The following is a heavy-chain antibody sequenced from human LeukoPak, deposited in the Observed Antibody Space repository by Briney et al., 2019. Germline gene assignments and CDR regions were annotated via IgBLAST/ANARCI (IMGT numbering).Heavy chain of an antibody. D-gene: IGHD2-15*01. CDR2: INHSGST. CDR3: ARWVVAADYYYYMDV. J-gene: IGHJ6*03. Sequence: SETLSLTCAVYGGSFSDYYWAWIRQPPGKGLEWIGEINHSGSTNYNPSLKSRVTISVDTSKNQFSLKLSSVTAADTAVYYCARWVVAADYYYYMDVWGKGTTVTVSS. CDR1: GGSFSDYY. V-gene: IGHV4-34*01.